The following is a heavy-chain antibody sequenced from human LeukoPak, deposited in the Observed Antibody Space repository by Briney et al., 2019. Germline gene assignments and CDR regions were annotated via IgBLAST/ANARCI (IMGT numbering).Heavy chain of an antibody. Sequence: PGGSLRLSCAASGFTFSNYAMHWVRQAPGKGLEWVSTIDGPTCRTHYADSVMGRFTISRDNSKNTLYLQMNSLRAEDAAVYFCTTWVGAHFDFWGQGTLVTVSS. CDR1: GFTFSNYA. J-gene: IGHJ4*02. V-gene: IGHV3-23*01. D-gene: IGHD1-26*01. CDR3: TTWVGAHFDF. CDR2: IDGPTCRT.